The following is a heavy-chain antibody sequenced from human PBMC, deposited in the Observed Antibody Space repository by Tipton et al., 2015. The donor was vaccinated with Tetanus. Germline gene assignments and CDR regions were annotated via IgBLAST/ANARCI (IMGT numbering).Heavy chain of an antibody. CDR2: ISGSGGGT. D-gene: IGHD3-22*01. CDR3: AKDRYDSSGYYYLWDY. V-gene: IGHV3-23*01. J-gene: IGHJ4*02. CDR1: GFSVSPYA. Sequence: SLRLSCEVSGFSVSPYAMSWVRQTPGKGLEWVSAISGSGGGTYYADSVKGRFIISRDNSKNTLYLQMNSLRAEDTAVYYCAKDRYDSSGYYYLWDYWGQGTLVTVSS.